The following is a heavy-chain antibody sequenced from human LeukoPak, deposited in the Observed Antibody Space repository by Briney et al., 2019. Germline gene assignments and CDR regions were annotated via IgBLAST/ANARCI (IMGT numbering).Heavy chain of an antibody. CDR3: ARPHTGFDS. J-gene: IGHJ4*02. Sequence: PGGSLRLSCTASGFTFSSYWMHWVRQAPGKGLVWVSRINSDGSTTTYADSAKGRFTISRDNAKNTLYLQMNSLRVEDTAVYYCARPHTGFDSWGQGTLVTVSS. CDR2: INSDGSTT. V-gene: IGHV3-74*01. CDR1: GFTFSSYW.